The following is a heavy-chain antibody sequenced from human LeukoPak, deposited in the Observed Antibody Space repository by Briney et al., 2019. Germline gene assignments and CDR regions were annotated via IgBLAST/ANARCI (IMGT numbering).Heavy chain of an antibody. Sequence: PGGSLRLSCAASGFTFSNYAMHWVRQAPGKGLEWVAVISYDGTKKYYADSVKGRFTISRDNSNNTLYLQMNSLRAEDTAVYYCARGRSRGVRFDYWGQGTLVTVSS. CDR2: ISYDGTKK. CDR1: GFTFSNYA. J-gene: IGHJ4*02. V-gene: IGHV3-30*04. D-gene: IGHD3-10*01. CDR3: ARGRSRGVRFDY.